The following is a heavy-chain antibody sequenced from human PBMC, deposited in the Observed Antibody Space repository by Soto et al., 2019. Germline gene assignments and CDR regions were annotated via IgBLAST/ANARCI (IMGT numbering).Heavy chain of an antibody. CDR1: GYTFTSYG. J-gene: IGHJ4*02. CDR2: ISAYNGNT. V-gene: IGHV1-18*01. CDR3: ARDFYYYDSSGYPGD. D-gene: IGHD3-22*01. Sequence: ASVKVSCKASGYTFTSYGISWVRQAPGQGLEWMGWISAYNGNTNYAQKLQGRVTMTTDTSTSAAYMELRSLRSDDTAVYYCARDFYYYDSSGYPGDWGQGTLVTVSS.